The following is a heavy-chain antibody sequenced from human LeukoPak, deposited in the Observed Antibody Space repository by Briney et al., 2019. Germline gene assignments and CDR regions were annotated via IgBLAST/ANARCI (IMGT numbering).Heavy chain of an antibody. Sequence: ETLSLTCAVYGGSFSGYYWSWIRQPPGKGLEWIGEINHSGSTNYNPSLKSRVTISVDTSKNQFSLKLSSVTAADTAVYYCARGLVNCSGGSCYSGFDYWGQGTLVTVSS. D-gene: IGHD2-15*01. J-gene: IGHJ4*02. CDR1: GGSFSGYY. CDR2: INHSGST. CDR3: ARGLVNCSGGSCYSGFDY. V-gene: IGHV4-34*01.